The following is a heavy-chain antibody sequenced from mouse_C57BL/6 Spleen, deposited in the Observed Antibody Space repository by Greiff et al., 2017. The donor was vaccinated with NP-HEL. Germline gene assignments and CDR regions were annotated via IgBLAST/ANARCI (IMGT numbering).Heavy chain of an antibody. CDR3: ARYYGSGFDY. D-gene: IGHD1-1*01. CDR1: GYTFTSYW. V-gene: IGHV1-52*01. J-gene: IGHJ2*01. Sequence: QVQLKQPGAELVRPGSSVKLSCKASGYTFTSYWMHWVKQRPIQGLEWIGNIDPSDSETHYNQKFKDKATLTVDKSSSTAYMQLSSLTSEDSAVYYCARYYGSGFDYWGQGTTLTVSS. CDR2: IDPSDSET.